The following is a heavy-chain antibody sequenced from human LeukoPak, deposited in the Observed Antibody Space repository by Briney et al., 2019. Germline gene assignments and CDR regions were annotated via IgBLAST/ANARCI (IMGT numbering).Heavy chain of an antibody. CDR3: AASQYFEFWSGRDY. D-gene: IGHD3-3*01. CDR2: TSYDETSK. CDR1: GFSFSSYT. Sequence: PGGSLRLSCAGSGFSFSSYTLHWVRQAPGKGLEWLAGTSYDETSKNYADSVKGRFTISRDNTKNTVFLQMNTLRVEDTAVYYCAASQYFEFWSGRDYWGQGTLVSVSS. J-gene: IGHJ4*02. V-gene: IGHV3-30-3*02.